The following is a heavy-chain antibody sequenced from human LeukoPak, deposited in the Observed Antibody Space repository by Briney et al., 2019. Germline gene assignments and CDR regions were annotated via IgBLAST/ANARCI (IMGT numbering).Heavy chain of an antibody. J-gene: IGHJ4*02. Sequence: SVKVSCKASGGTFSSYAISWVRQAPGQGLEWMGRIIPILGIANYAQKFQGRVTITADKSTSTAYMELSSLRSEDTAVYYCARVGTMGYYFDYWGQGTQVTVFS. D-gene: IGHD3-10*01. V-gene: IGHV1-69*04. CDR3: ARVGTMGYYFDY. CDR1: GGTFSSYA. CDR2: IIPILGIA.